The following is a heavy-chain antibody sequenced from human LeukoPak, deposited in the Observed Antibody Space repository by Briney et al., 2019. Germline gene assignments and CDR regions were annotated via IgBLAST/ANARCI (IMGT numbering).Heavy chain of an antibody. D-gene: IGHD5-24*01. Sequence: PSETLSLTCTVYDYSISSGFYWGWIRQPPGKGLEWIGTIYHSGSTYYNPSLKSRVTISVDTSKNQFSLKLSSVTAADTAVYYCAREIAQMATIGAYFDYWGQGTLVTVSS. V-gene: IGHV4-38-2*02. CDR2: IYHSGST. CDR3: AREIAQMATIGAYFDY. CDR1: DYSISSGFY. J-gene: IGHJ4*02.